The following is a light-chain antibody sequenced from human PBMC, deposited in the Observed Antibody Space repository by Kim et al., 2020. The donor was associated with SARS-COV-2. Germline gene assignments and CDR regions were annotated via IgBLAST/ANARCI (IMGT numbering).Light chain of an antibody. CDR3: QQYGASPHT. CDR2: TAS. V-gene: IGKV3-20*01. CDR1: QTIHRAF. Sequence: SPGERVTLSCSASQTIHRAFLAWYQHRPGQSPRPLISTASKRAIDIPDRFSGSGSGKDFTLTITSLEPEDFAVYYCQQYGASPHTFGPGTKVDIK. J-gene: IGKJ3*01.